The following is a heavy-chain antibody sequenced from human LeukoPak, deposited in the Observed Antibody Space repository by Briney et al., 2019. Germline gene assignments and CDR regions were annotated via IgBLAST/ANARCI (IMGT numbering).Heavy chain of an antibody. D-gene: IGHD3-16*02. CDR3: ARGDYVWGSYRYNLQTPLDY. CDR1: RFTFSTYS. J-gene: IGHJ4*02. V-gene: IGHV3-21*01. Sequence: PGGSLRLSCAASRFTFSTYSMNWVRQAPGKGLEWVSSITSTSTYIYYADSVKGRFTISRDNAKNSLYLQMNGLRAEDTAVYYCARGDYVWGSYRYNLQTPLDYWGQGTLVTVSS. CDR2: ITSTSTYI.